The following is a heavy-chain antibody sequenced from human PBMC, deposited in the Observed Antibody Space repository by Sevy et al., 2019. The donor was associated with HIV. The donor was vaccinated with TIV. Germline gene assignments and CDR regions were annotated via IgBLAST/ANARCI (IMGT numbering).Heavy chain of an antibody. D-gene: IGHD1-26*01. J-gene: IGHJ4*02. Sequence: GGSLRLSCATSGFIFSNYAMHWIRQAPGKGLEWVAVIWYDGTDKYYADSVQGRFTISRDNSKNTLYLQMNSLRVEDTAVYYCARYRGRDCHSIDYWGQGTLVTVSS. CDR2: IWYDGTDK. CDR3: ARYRGRDCHSIDY. V-gene: IGHV3-33*01. CDR1: GFIFSNYA.